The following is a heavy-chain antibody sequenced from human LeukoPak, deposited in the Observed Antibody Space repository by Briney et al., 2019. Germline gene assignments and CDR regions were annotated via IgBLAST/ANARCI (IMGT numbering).Heavy chain of an antibody. CDR1: GFTFCTYG. D-gene: IGHD6-19*01. J-gene: IGHJ4*02. CDR2: ISYDGSYK. Sequence: PGESLTLLCVVCGFTFCTYGMLWVRQAPGKGLEWVAVISYDGSYKFYAECVKGRITIYRDDSNNTRYIQLNSLRAEETTVFYCAKTEDSGWWDSDYWGQGPLITVSS. CDR3: AKTEDSGWWDSDY. V-gene: IGHV3-30*18.